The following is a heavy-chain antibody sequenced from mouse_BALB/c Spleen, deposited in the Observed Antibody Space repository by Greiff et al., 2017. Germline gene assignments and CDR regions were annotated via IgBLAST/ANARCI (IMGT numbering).Heavy chain of an antibody. CDR1: GYTFTSYW. Sequence: QVQLQQPGAELVRPGASVKLSCKASGYTFTSYWINWVKQSPGQGLEWIGNIYPSDSYTNYNQKFKDKATLTVDKSSSTAYMQLSSPTSEDSAVYCCTRGERYWGQGTTLTVSS. V-gene: IGHV1-69*02. J-gene: IGHJ2*01. CDR2: IYPSDSYT. CDR3: TRGERY.